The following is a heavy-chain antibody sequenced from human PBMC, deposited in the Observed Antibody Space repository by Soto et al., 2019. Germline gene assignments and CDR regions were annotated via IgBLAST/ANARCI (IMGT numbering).Heavy chain of an antibody. CDR3: TRDGMTTGDP. J-gene: IGHJ5*02. V-gene: IGHV4-4*07. CDR1: DDSSTWCT. D-gene: IGHD3-9*01. Sequence: SVTRSLTCRVADDSSTWCTRIWVRQHANKGLEWIGRVFSSVSATYSPSLKSRVRISMDTPENRISLKLDSVTAADAGVYYCTRDGMTTGDPWGQGTLVPISS. CDR2: VFSSVSA.